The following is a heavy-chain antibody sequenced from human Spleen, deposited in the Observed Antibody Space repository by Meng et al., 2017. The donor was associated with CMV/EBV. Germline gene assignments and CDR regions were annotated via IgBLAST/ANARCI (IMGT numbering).Heavy chain of an antibody. CDR1: GSSFDNSG. V-gene: IGHV1-18*01. CDR3: ARSPRWNYFWFDP. D-gene: IGHD1-7*01. Sequence: ASGSSFDNSGTGWVRLAAGQGLEWRGWINTYKGNRQYAQKLQGRVTMTTDTSTTTADMGLRGRSSADTAVYYCARSPRWNYFWFDPWGQGTLVTVSS. J-gene: IGHJ5*02. CDR2: INTYKGNR.